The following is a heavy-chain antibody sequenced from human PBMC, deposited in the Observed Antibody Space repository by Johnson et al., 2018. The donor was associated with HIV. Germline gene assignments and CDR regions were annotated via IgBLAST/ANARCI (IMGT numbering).Heavy chain of an antibody. J-gene: IGHJ3*02. CDR1: GFTFDDYA. D-gene: IGHD1-1*01. CDR3: ARVRPKGSFDI. V-gene: IGHV3-9*01. CDR2: ISWNSGSL. Sequence: VQLVESGGGLVQPGRSLRLSCAASGFTFDDYAMHWVRQGPGKGLEWVSGISWNSGSLGYADSVKGRFTISRDNAKNSLYLQMNSLRAEDTAVYYCARVRPKGSFDIWGQGTMVTVSS.